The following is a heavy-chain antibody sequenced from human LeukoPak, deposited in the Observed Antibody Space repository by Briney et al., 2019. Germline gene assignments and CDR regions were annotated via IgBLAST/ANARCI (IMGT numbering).Heavy chain of an antibody. V-gene: IGHV4-59*02. Sequence: SPSETLSLTCSVSGGSVSSYYWSWIRQSPGKGLEWIGYIHNSGRTNYNPSLKSRVTISVDTSKNQFSLKLSSVTAADTAVYYCARVIYDSSGYYYFDYWGQGTLVTVSS. CDR1: GGSVSSYY. D-gene: IGHD3-22*01. CDR3: ARVIYDSSGYYYFDY. J-gene: IGHJ4*02. CDR2: IHNSGRT.